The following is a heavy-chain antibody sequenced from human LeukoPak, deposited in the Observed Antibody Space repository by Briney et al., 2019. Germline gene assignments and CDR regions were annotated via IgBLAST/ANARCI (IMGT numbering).Heavy chain of an antibody. D-gene: IGHD4-23*01. CDR3: ARVTDYGGKKGFDY. J-gene: IGHJ4*02. V-gene: IGHV1-69*13. CDR1: GGTFSSYA. Sequence: GASVKVSCKASGGTFSSYAISWVRKPPGQGLEWRGGIIPIFGTANYAQKFQGRVTITADESTSTAYMELSSLRSEDTAVYYCARVTDYGGKKGFDYWGQGTLVTVSS. CDR2: IIPIFGTA.